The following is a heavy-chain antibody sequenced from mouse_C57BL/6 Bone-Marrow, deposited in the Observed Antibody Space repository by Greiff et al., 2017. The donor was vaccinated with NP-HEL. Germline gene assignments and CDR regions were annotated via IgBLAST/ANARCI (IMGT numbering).Heavy chain of an antibody. CDR2: IRNKANGYTT. V-gene: IGHV7-3*01. J-gene: IGHJ4*01. CDR3: ARRWGYYAMDY. Sequence: EVQGVESGGGLVQPGGSLSLSCAASGFTFTDYYMSWVRQPPGKALEWLGFIRNKANGYTTESSASVKGRFTISRDNYQSILYLQMKALRAEDSATYCCARRWGYYAMDYWGQGTSVTVAS. D-gene: IGHD1-1*02. CDR1: GFTFTDYY.